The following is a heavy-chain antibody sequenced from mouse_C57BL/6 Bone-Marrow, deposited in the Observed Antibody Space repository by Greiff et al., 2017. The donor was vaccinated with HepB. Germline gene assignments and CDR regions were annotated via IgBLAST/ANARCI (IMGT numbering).Heavy chain of an antibody. V-gene: IGHV1-50*01. CDR1: GYTFTSYW. Sequence: QVQLQQPGAEFVKPGASVKLSCKASGYTFTSYWMQWVKQRPGQGLEWIGEIDPSDSYINYNQKFKGKATLTVDKSSSTAYMQLSSLTSEDSAVYYGARRASLLSWFAYWGQGTLVTVSA. CDR2: IDPSDSYI. CDR3: ARRASLLSWFAY. J-gene: IGHJ3*01. D-gene: IGHD3-1*01.